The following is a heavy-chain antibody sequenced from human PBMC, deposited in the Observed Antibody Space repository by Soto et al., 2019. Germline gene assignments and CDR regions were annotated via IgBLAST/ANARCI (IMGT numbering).Heavy chain of an antibody. J-gene: IGHJ5*02. CDR2: IYYSGST. CDR3: ARRVYPYCSGGSCYSFWFDP. CDR1: GGSISSYY. Sequence: TLSLTCTVSGGSISSYYWSWIRQPPGKGLEWIGYIYYSGSTYYNPSLKSRVTISVDTSKNQFSLKLSSVTAADTAVYYRARRVYPYCSGGSCYSFWFDPWGQGTLVTVSS. V-gene: IGHV4-30-4*01. D-gene: IGHD2-15*01.